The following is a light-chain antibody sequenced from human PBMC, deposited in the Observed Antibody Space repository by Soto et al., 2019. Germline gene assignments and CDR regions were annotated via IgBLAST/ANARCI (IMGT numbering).Light chain of an antibody. CDR1: NLGDKY. Sequence: SYELTQPPSVSVSPGQTASITCSGDNLGDKYACWYQQKPGQSPVLVIYQDSKRPSGIPERISGSNSGNTATLTISGTQAMDEADYYCQAWDSSTGVFGGGTQLTVL. V-gene: IGLV3-1*01. J-gene: IGLJ2*01. CDR3: QAWDSSTGV. CDR2: QDS.